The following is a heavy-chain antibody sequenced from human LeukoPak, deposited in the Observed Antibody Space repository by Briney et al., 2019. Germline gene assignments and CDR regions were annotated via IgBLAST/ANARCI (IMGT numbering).Heavy chain of an antibody. J-gene: IGHJ3*02. CDR2: INHSGST. V-gene: IGHV4-34*01. D-gene: IGHD3-10*01. Sequence: SETLSLTCAVYGGSFSGYYWSWIRQPPGKGLEWIVEINHSGSTNYNPSLKSRVTISVDTSKNQFSLKLSSVTAADTAVYYCARGILRRITMVRGVQNDAFDIWGQGAMVTVSS. CDR3: ARGILRRITMVRGVQNDAFDI. CDR1: GGSFSGYY.